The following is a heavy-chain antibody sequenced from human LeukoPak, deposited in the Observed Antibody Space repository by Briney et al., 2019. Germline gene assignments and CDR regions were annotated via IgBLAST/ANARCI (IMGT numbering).Heavy chain of an antibody. Sequence: GGSLRLSCAASGFTFSSYAMSWVRQAPGKGLEWVSAISASGGSTYYADSVKGRFTISRDNSKNTLYLQMNSLRAEDTAVYYCAKDPLAYCGGDCYSDYWGQGTLVTVSS. J-gene: IGHJ4*02. V-gene: IGHV3-23*01. CDR3: AKDPLAYCGGDCYSDY. CDR2: ISASGGST. D-gene: IGHD2-21*01. CDR1: GFTFSSYA.